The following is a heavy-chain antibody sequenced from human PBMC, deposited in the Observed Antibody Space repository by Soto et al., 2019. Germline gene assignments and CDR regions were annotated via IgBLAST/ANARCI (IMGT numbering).Heavy chain of an antibody. Sequence: SSVKVSCKASGYTFTGYYMHWVRQAPGQGLEWMGWINPNSGGTNYAQKFQGRVTMTRDTSISTAYMELSRLRSDDTAVYYCARDRITIFGVVTENYYYYGMDVWGQGTTVTVSS. J-gene: IGHJ6*02. CDR3: ARDRITIFGVVTENYYYYGMDV. V-gene: IGHV1-2*02. CDR1: GYTFTGYY. D-gene: IGHD3-3*01. CDR2: INPNSGGT.